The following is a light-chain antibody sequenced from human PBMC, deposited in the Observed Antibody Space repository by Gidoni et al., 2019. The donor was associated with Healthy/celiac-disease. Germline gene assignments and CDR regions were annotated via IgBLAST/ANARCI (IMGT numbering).Light chain of an antibody. CDR3: SSYTGSSTVV. V-gene: IGLV2-14*01. J-gene: IGLJ2*01. Sequence: QSALTQPAPVSGSPGQSTTISCTGTSSDVGGYNYVSWYQQDPGKAPKLMIYEVSNRPSGVSDRFSGSKSGNTASLTISGLQAEDEADYYCSSYTGSSTVVFGGGTKLTVL. CDR2: EVS. CDR1: SSDVGGYNY.